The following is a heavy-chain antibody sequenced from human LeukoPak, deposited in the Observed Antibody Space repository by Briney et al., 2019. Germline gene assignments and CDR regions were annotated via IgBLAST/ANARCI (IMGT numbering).Heavy chain of an antibody. CDR2: IWYDGSNK. V-gene: IGHV3-33*01. J-gene: IGHJ4*02. D-gene: IGHD1-26*01. CDR1: GFTFSSYG. CDR3: ASNSARELLRTYFDY. Sequence: PGGSLRLSCAASGFTFSSYGMHWVRQAPGKGLEWVAVIWYDGSNKYYADSVKGRFTISRDNSKNTLYLQMNSLRAEDTAVYYCASNSARELLRTYFDYWGQGTLVTVSS.